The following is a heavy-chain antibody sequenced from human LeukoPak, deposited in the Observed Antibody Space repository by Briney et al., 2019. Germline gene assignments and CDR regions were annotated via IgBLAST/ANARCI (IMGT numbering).Heavy chain of an antibody. Sequence: SETLSLTCAVYGGSFSGYYWSWIRQPPGKGLEWIGEINHSGSTNYNPSLKSRVTISVDTSKNQFSLKLSSVTAADTAVYYCVPERKWELHQLNWFDPWGQGTLVTVSS. CDR3: VPERKWELHQLNWFDP. D-gene: IGHD1-26*01. J-gene: IGHJ5*02. CDR1: GGSFSGYY. V-gene: IGHV4-34*01. CDR2: INHSGST.